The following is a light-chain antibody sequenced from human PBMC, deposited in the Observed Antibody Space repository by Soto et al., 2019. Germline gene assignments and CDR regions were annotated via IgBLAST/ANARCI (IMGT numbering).Light chain of an antibody. V-gene: IGKV4-1*01. CDR1: QSVLYSSNNKYY. CDR2: WAS. Sequence: DIVMTQSPDSLAVSLGERATINCKSSQSVLYSSNNKYYLGWYQQKPGQPPKLLLYWASARESGVPDRCSGSGSRTDFAITVSTLQAEDAEVYYCQQYYSTPLTFGGGTKVQIK. J-gene: IGKJ4*01. CDR3: QQYYSTPLT.